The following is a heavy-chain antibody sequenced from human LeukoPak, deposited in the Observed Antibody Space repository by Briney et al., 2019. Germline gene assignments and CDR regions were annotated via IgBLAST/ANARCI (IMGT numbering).Heavy chain of an antibody. V-gene: IGHV3-21*01. CDR3: ARGGSSGWLGV. Sequence: GVSLRLSCAASGFTFSSYSMNWVRQAPGKGLEWVSSISSSSYIYYADSVKGRFTISRDNAKNSLYLQMNSLRAEDTAVYYCARGGSSGWLGVWGKGTTVTVSS. CDR1: GFTFSSYS. CDR2: ISSSSYI. D-gene: IGHD6-19*01. J-gene: IGHJ6*04.